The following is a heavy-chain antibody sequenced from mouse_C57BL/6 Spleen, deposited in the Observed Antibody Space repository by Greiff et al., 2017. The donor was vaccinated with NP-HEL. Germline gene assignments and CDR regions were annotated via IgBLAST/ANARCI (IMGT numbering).Heavy chain of an antibody. CDR1: GFSLTSYC. D-gene: IGHD6-2*01. CDR3: TKKGSLYAMDY. CDR2: IWRGGST. J-gene: IGHJ4*01. Sequence: QVQLQQSGPGLVQPSQSLSITCTVSGFSLTSYCVHWVRQSPGKGLEWLGVIWRGGSTDYNAAFMSRLSITKDNSKSQVFFKMNSLQADDTAIYYGTKKGSLYAMDYWGQGTSVTVSS. V-gene: IGHV2-5*01.